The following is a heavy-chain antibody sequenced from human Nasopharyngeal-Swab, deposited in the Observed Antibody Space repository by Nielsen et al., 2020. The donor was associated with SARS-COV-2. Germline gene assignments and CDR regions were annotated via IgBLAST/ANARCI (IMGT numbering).Heavy chain of an antibody. CDR3: ARDWTTGTTHYFDY. D-gene: IGHD1-1*01. V-gene: IGHV3-33*01. J-gene: IGHJ4*02. Sequence: GESLKISCAASGFTFSSYGMHWVRQAPGKGLEWVAVIWYDGSNKYYADSVKGRFTISRDNSKNTLYLQMNSLRAEDTAVYYCARDWTTGTTHYFDYWGQGTLVTVSS. CDR2: IWYDGSNK. CDR1: GFTFSSYG.